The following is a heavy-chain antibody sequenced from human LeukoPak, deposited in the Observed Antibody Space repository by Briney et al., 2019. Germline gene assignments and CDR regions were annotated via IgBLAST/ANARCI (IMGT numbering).Heavy chain of an antibody. V-gene: IGHV1-58*01. CDR3: AATLTVTAGSTYYGMDV. CDR1: GFSFATSA. CDR2: TVVGSGHT. Sequence: GASVKVSCKASGFSFATSAVQWVRQARGQRLEWIGWTVVGSGHTNYAQKFQGTVTISRDMSTNTAYLELTSLRSEDTAVYYCAATLTVTAGSTYYGMDVWGQGTTITVSS. J-gene: IGHJ6*02. D-gene: IGHD4-17*01.